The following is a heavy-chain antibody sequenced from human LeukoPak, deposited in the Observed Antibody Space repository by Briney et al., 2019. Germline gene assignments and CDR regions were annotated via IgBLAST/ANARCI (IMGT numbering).Heavy chain of an antibody. CDR1: GFTFSTYW. V-gene: IGHV3-74*01. D-gene: IGHD6-6*01. CDR3: ATGDIAARTAYYYYYGMDV. J-gene: IGHJ6*02. CDR2: INNEGSGT. Sequence: GGSLRLSCAASGFTFSTYWMHWVRQAPGKGLVWVSRINNEGSGTGYADSVKGQFTISRDNAKNTLFLQMNSLRAEDTAVYYCATGDIAARTAYYYYYGMDVWGQGTTVTVSS.